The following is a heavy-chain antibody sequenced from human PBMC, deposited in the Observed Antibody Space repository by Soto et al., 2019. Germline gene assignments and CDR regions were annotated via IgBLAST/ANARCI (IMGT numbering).Heavy chain of an antibody. Sequence: GGSLRLSCAASGFSFRNYWMHWVRQAPGKGLVWVSRINSGGSSTDFAAPVRGRFAISRDDSKSMVYLQMNSLKAEDTAVYYCAKGKDKAAAGYYYYYGMDVWGQGTTVTVSS. J-gene: IGHJ6*02. D-gene: IGHD6-13*01. CDR1: GFSFRNYW. CDR2: INSGGSST. CDR3: AKGKDKAAAGYYYYYGMDV. V-gene: IGHV3-74*01.